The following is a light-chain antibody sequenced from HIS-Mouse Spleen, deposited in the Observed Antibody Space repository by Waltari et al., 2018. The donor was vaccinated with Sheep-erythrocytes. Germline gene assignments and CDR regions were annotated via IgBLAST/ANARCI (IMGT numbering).Light chain of an antibody. CDR2: DVI. CDR1: SSDVGGYNY. Sequence: QCALTQPRSVSGSPGQSVTISCTGTSSDVGGYNYVSWYQQHPGKAPKLMIYDVIKPPSGCPGRFSGSKSGNTAALTISGLQAGDEADYYCCSYAGSYNHVFATGTKVTVL. J-gene: IGLJ1*01. CDR3: CSYAGSYNHV. V-gene: IGLV2-11*01.